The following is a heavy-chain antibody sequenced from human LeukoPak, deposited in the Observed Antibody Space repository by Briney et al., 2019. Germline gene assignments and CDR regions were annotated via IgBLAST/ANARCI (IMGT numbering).Heavy chain of an antibody. J-gene: IGHJ4*02. CDR3: AKDIRGSTSWYGLDY. Sequence: GGSLRLSCAASAFTFDDYGMSWVRQAPGKGLEWVSLISWDGGSTYYADSVKGRFTISRDNSKNSLFLQMNSLRPEDTALYYCAKDIRGSTSWYGLDYWGQGTLVTVSS. CDR2: ISWDGGST. D-gene: IGHD2-2*01. CDR1: AFTFDDYG. V-gene: IGHV3-43D*03.